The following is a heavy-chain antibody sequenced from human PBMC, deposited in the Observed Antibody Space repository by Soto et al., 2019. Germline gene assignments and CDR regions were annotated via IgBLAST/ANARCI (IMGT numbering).Heavy chain of an antibody. V-gene: IGHV4-30-4*01. D-gene: IGHD3-9*01. CDR3: ARVRASGYYDILTGYETTGNWFDP. CDR2: IYYSGST. J-gene: IGHJ5*02. Sequence: PSETLSLTCTVSGGSISSGDYYWSWIRQPPGKGLEWIGYIYYSGSTYYNPSLKSRVTISVDTSKSQFSLKLSSVTAADTAVYYCARVRASGYYDILTGYETTGNWFDPWGQGTLVTVSS. CDR1: GGSISSGDYY.